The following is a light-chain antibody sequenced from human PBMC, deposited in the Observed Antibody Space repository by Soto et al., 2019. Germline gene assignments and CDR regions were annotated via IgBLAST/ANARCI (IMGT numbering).Light chain of an antibody. J-gene: IGLJ3*02. CDR1: SGHSSYI. CDR3: ETGDSNTRV. V-gene: IGLV4-60*02. Sequence: QLVLTQSSSASASLGSSVKLTCTLSSGHSSYIIAWHQQQPGKAPRYLMKLEGSGSYNKGRGGVPDRISGSSSGADRYLTIASHQFEDEADYYCETGDSNTRVFGGGTKLTVL. CDR2: LEGSGSY.